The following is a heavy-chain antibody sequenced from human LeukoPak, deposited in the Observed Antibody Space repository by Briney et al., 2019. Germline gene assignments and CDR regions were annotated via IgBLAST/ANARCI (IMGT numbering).Heavy chain of an antibody. J-gene: IGHJ4*02. D-gene: IGHD3-10*01. CDR2: INHSGST. V-gene: IGHV4-34*01. CDR3: ARLARGSGSYYNYY. Sequence: SETLSLTCAVYGGSFSGYYWSWIRQPPGKGLEWIGEINHSGSTNYNPSLKSRVTISVDTSKNQFSLKLSSVTAADTAVYYCARLARGSGSYYNYYWGQGTLVTVSS. CDR1: GGSFSGYY.